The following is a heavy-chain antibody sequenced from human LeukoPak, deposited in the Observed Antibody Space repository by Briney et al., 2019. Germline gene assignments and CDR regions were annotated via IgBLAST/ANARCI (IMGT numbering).Heavy chain of an antibody. D-gene: IGHD3-10*01. CDR3: AIDAKGDYYGSGSYLHPDY. Sequence: GGSLRLSCAASGFTFSDYYMSWIRQAPGKGLEWVSYISSSSSYTNYADSVKGRFTISRDNAKNSLYLQMNSLRAEVTAVYYCAIDAKGDYYGSGSYLHPDYWGQGTLVTVSS. CDR2: ISSSSSYT. J-gene: IGHJ4*02. V-gene: IGHV3-11*06. CDR1: GFTFSDYY.